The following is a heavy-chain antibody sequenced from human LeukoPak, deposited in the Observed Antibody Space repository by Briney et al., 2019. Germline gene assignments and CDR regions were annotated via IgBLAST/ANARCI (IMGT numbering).Heavy chain of an antibody. CDR3: AICRGQFVGVFAFDI. D-gene: IGHD6-6*01. CDR2: IYHSGST. CDR1: GGSISSGGYY. J-gene: IGHJ3*02. Sequence: PSETLSLTCTVSGGSISSGGYYWSWIRQPPGKGLEWIGYIYHSGSTYYNSSLKSRVTISVDRSKNQFSLNLSSVTAADTAVYYCAICRGQFVGVFAFDIWGQGTMVTVSS. V-gene: IGHV4-30-2*01.